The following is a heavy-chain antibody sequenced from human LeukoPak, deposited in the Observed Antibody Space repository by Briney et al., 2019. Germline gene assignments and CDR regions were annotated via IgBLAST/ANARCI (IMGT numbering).Heavy chain of an antibody. J-gene: IGHJ4*02. Sequence: ASVKVSCKASGYTFTGYYMHWVRQAPGQGLEWMGWINPNSGGTNYAQKFQGRVTMTRDTSISTAYMELSRLRSDDTAVYYRARVTVTPVGLDYWGQGTLVTVSS. D-gene: IGHD4-17*01. CDR2: INPNSGGT. CDR3: ARVTVTPVGLDY. CDR1: GYTFTGYY. V-gene: IGHV1-2*02.